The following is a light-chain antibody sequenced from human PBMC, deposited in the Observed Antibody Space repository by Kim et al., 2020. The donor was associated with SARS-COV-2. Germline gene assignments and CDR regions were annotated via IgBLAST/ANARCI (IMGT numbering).Light chain of an antibody. CDR3: QVWDSSAVV. V-gene: IGLV3-9*01. J-gene: IGLJ2*01. CDR1: NIVSKN. Sequence: SVARGQTARITWEGNNIVSKNVPWSQQKAGQAPILVIYRDSNRPSGIPGRFSGSNSGNTATLTISRAQAGDEADYYCQVWDSSAVVFGGGTKLTVL. CDR2: RDS.